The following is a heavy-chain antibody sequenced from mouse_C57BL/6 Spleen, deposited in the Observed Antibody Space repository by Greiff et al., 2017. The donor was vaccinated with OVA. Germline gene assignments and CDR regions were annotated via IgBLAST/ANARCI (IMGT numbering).Heavy chain of an antibody. CDR3: ARSGGYGSSLFAY. J-gene: IGHJ3*01. CDR1: GYTFTSYD. CDR2: IYPRDGST. Sequence: LVESGPELVKPGASVKLSCKASGYTFTSYDINWVKQRPGQGLEWIGWIYPRDGSTKYNEKFKGKATLTVDTSSSTAYMELHSLTSEDAAVYFCARSGGYGSSLFAYWGQGTLVTVSA. V-gene: IGHV1-85*01. D-gene: IGHD1-1*01.